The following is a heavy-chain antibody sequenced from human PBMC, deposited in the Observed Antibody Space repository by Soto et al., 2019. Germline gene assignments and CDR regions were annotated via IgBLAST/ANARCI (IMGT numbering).Heavy chain of an antibody. CDR2: INPSGGST. CDR1: GYTFTSYY. V-gene: IGHV1-46*01. D-gene: IGHD3-3*01. Sequence: ASVKVSCKASGYTFTSYYMHWVRQAPGQGLEWMGIINPSGGSTSYAQKFQGRGTMTRDTSTSTVYMELSSLRSEDTAVYYCARDSDFCSGYSLAPLLTPYGMDVWGQGTTVTVSS. J-gene: IGHJ6*02. CDR3: ARDSDFCSGYSLAPLLTPYGMDV.